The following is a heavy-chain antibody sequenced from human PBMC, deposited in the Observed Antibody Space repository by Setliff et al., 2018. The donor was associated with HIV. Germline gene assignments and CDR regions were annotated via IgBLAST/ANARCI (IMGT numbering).Heavy chain of an antibody. J-gene: IGHJ4*02. Sequence: GGSLRLSCAASGFTFSSYWMHWVRQATGKGLVWVSRINSDGSSTSYADSVKGRFTISRDNAKNSLYLQMNNLRTEDTAVYYCATTSHAYSSGWGPDYWGQGTLVTVSS. V-gene: IGHV3-74*01. CDR1: GFTFSSYW. CDR3: ATTSHAYSSGWGPDY. CDR2: INSDGSST. D-gene: IGHD6-19*01.